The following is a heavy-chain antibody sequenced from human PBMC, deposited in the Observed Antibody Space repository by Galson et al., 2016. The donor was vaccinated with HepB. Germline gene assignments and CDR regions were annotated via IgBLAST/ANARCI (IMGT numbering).Heavy chain of an antibody. J-gene: IGHJ4*02. Sequence: ETLSLTRVVSGGSISSSNWWTWVRQPPGKGLEWIGEIYPSGSTNYNPSLTSRVTISVDKSKDQFSLNLTSVTAADTAVYYCASEDYWGQGTLVTVSS. CDR3: ASEDY. V-gene: IGHV4-4*02. CDR1: GGSISSSNW. CDR2: IYPSGST.